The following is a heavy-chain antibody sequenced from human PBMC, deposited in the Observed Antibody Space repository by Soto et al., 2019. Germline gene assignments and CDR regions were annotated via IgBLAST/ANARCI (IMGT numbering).Heavy chain of an antibody. CDR1: GYSFASYW. CDR2: IDPSDSYT. CDR3: ASARGLAAAYYYYGMDV. J-gene: IGHJ6*02. V-gene: IGHV5-10-1*01. D-gene: IGHD6-13*01. Sequence: GESLKISCKGSGYSFASYWISWVRQMPGKGLEWMGRIDPSDSYTNYSPSFQGHVTISADKSISTAYLQWSSLKASDTAMYYCASARGLAAAYYYYGMDVWGQGATVTVSS.